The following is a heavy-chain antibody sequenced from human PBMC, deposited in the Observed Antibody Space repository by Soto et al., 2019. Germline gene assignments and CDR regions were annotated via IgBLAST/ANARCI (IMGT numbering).Heavy chain of an antibody. D-gene: IGHD2-2*01. CDR2: INAGNGNT. V-gene: IGHV1-3*01. CDR1: GYTFTSYA. J-gene: IGHJ6*02. Sequence: ASVKVSCKASGYTFTSYAMHWVRQAPGQRLEWMGWINAGNGNTKYSQKFQGRVTITRDTSASTAYMELSSLRSEDTAVYYCAMLPGARNCISTSCYAMDVWGQGTTVTVSS. CDR3: AMLPGARNCISTSCYAMDV.